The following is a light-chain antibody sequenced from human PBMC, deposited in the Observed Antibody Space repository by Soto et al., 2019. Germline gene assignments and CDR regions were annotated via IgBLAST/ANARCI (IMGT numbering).Light chain of an antibody. V-gene: IGKV3-11*01. CDR1: QSVSSY. CDR2: DAS. CDR3: QQRSNWS. J-gene: IGKJ5*01. Sequence: EIVLTQSPATLSLSPGERATLSCRASQSVSSYLAWNQQKPGQAPRLLIYDASNRATGIPARFSGSGSETDFTLTISSLEPEDFAVYYCQQRSNWSFGQGTRLEIK.